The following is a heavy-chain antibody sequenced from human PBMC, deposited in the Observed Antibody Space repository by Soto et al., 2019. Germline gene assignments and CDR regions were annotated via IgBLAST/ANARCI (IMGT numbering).Heavy chain of an antibody. D-gene: IGHD5-18*01. V-gene: IGHV3-53*01. CDR1: GFSVSSNY. CDR2: IYSGGNT. CDR3: ARDSAWIPYYHYGMDV. J-gene: IGHJ6*02. Sequence: EVQLVESGGGLIQPGGSLRLSCAASGFSVSSNYMSWVRQAPGKGLEWVSVIYSGGNTHYADSVKGRFTISRDNSKNTLYLQMSSLRAEDTAVYYCARDSAWIPYYHYGMDVWGQGTTVTVSS.